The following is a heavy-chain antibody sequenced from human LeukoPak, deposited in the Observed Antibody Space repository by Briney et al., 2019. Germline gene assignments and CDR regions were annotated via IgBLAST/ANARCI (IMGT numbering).Heavy chain of an antibody. V-gene: IGHV4-4*09. CDR1: GGSISSYY. D-gene: IGHD3-10*01. CDR2: IYTSGST. CDR3: ARLTITMGDYYYMDV. J-gene: IGHJ6*03. Sequence: PSETLSLTCTVSGGSISSYYWSWIRQPPGKGLEWIGYIYTSGSTNYNPSLKSRVTISVDTSKNQFSLKLSSVTAADTAVYYCARLTITMGDYYYMDVWGKGTTVTVSS.